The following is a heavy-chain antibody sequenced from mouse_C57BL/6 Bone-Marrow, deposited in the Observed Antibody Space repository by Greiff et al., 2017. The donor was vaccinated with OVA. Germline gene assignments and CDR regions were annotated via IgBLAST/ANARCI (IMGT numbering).Heavy chain of an antibody. D-gene: IGHD1-1*01. CDR2: IYPRSGNT. CDR1: GYTFTSYG. CDR3: ARLLRRYFDV. V-gene: IGHV1-81*01. Sequence: VQLQQSGAELARPGASVKLSCKASGYTFTSYGISWVKQRTGQGLEWIGEIYPRSGNTYYNEKFKGKATLTADKSSSTAYLELRSLTSEDSAVYFCARLLRRYFDVWGTGTTVTVSS. J-gene: IGHJ1*03.